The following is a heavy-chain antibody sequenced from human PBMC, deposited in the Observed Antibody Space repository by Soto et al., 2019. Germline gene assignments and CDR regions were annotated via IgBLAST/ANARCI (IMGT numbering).Heavy chain of an antibody. V-gene: IGHV1-18*01. D-gene: IGHD3-22*01. J-gene: IGHJ4*02. CDR3: ARDPGHYYDSSGYYYGDY. CDR1: GYTFTSYG. Sequence: QVPLVQSGAEVKKPGASVKVSCKASGYTFTSYGISWVRQAPGQGLEWMGWISAYNGNTNYAQKLQGRVTMTTDTSTSTAYMELRSLRSDDTAVYYCARDPGHYYDSSGYYYGDYWGQGTLVTVSS. CDR2: ISAYNGNT.